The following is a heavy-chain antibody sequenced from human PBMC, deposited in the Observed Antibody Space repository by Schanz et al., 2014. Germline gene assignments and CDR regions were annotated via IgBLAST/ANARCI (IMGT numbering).Heavy chain of an antibody. D-gene: IGHD3-10*01. V-gene: IGHV3-23*01. CDR2: ISGSGGST. J-gene: IGHJ5*01. CDR1: GFSFGTYA. CDR3: AKQHIVRGVIYLNWFDS. Sequence: EVHLLDSGGGLVQPGGSLRLSCAASGFSFGTYAMSWVRQAPGKGLEWVSAISGSGGSTYYADSVKGRFTISRDNSKNTLYLQMNSLRAEDTAVYYCAKQHIVRGVIYLNWFDSWGQGTLVTVSS.